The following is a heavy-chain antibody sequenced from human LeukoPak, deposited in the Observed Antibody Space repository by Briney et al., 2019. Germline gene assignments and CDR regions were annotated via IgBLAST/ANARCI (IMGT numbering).Heavy chain of an antibody. D-gene: IGHD6-19*01. J-gene: IGHJ4*02. CDR2: IYTSGST. V-gene: IGHV4-4*07. Sequence: SETLSLTCTVSGGSISSYYWSWIRQPAGKGLEWIGRIYTSGSTNYNPSLKSRVTMSVDTSKNQFSLKLSSVTAADTAVYYCARGSYPGYSSVIDYWGQGTLVTVSS. CDR1: GGSISSYY. CDR3: ARGSYPGYSSVIDY.